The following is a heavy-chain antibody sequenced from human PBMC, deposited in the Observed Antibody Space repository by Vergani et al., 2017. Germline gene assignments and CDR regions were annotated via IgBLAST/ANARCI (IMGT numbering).Heavy chain of an antibody. D-gene: IGHD6-6*01. CDR1: GFTFYSFA. J-gene: IGHJ5*01. Sequence: VQLLESGGGLVQSGGSLRLFCAASGFTFYSFAMTWVRQAPGMGLEWISTISGGGDTNHYADSVQGRFTISRDNYKSTLYLQIKRLRAEHTAVYYCAKGDRLEARDNWFDSWVQGSQVTVSS. V-gene: IGHV3-23*01. CDR2: ISGGGDTN. CDR3: AKGDRLEARDNWFDS.